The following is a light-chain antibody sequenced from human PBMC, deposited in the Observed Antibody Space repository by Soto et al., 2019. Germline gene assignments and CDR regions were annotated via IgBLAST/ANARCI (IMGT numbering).Light chain of an antibody. CDR1: QSVSSN. J-gene: IGKJ4*01. CDR2: GAS. V-gene: IGKV3D-15*01. CDR3: QQYNNWPLT. Sequence: EIVMTQSPATLSVSPRERATLSCRASQSVSSNLAWYQQKPSQAPRLLIYGASTRATGIPARFSGSGSGTEFTLTISSLQSEDFAVYYCQQYNNWPLTFGGGTKVEIK.